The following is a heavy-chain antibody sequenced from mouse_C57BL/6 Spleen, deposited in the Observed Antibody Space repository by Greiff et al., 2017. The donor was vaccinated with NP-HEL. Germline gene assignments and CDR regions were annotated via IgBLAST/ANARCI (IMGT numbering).Heavy chain of an antibody. CDR3: TTWGNLYYFDC. J-gene: IGHJ2*01. V-gene: IGHV14-4*01. D-gene: IGHD2-1*01. CDR1: GFNIKDDY. CDR2: IDPENGDT. Sequence: VQLQQSGAELVRPGASVKLSCTASGFNIKDDYMHWVKQRPEQGLEWIGWIDPENGDTEYASKFQGKATITADTSSNTAYLQLSSLTSEDTAVYYWTTWGNLYYFDCWGQGTTLTVSS.